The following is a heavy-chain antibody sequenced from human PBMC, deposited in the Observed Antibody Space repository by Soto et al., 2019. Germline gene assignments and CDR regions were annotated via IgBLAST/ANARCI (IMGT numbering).Heavy chain of an antibody. CDR1: GGSISSGDYY. D-gene: IGHD4-4*01. J-gene: IGHJ4*02. V-gene: IGHV4-30-4*01. CDR2: IYYSGST. Sequence: SETLSLTCTVSGGSISSGDYYWSWIRQPPGKGLEWIGYIYYSGSTYYNPSLKSRVTISVDTSKNQFSLKLSSVTAADTAVYYCAREGVTNLFDYWGQGTLVTVSS. CDR3: AREGVTNLFDY.